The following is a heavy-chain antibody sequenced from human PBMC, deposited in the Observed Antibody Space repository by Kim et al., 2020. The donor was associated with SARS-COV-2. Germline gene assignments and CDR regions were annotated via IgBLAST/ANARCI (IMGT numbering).Heavy chain of an antibody. V-gene: IGHV1-8*01. CDR3: ARGRSRLRRISWVDP. Sequence: SQKFKGRVTMTSNTSINPAYMELSSLRSEDTAVYYCARGRSRLRRISWVDPWGQGTLVTVSS. J-gene: IGHJ5*02. D-gene: IGHD4-17*01.